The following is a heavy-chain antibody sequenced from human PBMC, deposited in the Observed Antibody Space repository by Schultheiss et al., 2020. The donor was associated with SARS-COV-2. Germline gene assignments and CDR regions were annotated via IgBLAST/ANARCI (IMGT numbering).Heavy chain of an antibody. J-gene: IGHJ5*02. CDR3: ARVGVEWFGDPKPNHAHNWFDP. Sequence: SETLSLTCAVSGGSISSGGYSWSWIRQPPGKGLEWIGSIYNSGNTSYNPSLKSRVTISVDTSKNQFSLKLSSVTAADTAVYYCARVGVEWFGDPKPNHAHNWFDPWGQGTLVTVSS. D-gene: IGHD3-10*01. CDR2: IYNSGNT. CDR1: GGSISSGGYS. V-gene: IGHV4-61*08.